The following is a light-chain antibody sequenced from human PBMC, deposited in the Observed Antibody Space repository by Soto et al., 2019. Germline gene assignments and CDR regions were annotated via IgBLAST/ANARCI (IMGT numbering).Light chain of an antibody. CDR2: KAS. V-gene: IGKV1-5*03. CDR1: QTISSW. CDR3: QHYNSYSEA. Sequence: DIQMTQSPSTLSGSVGDRVTITCRARQTISSWLAWYQQKPGKAPKLLIYKASTLKSGVPSRFSGSGSGTEFTLTISSLQPDDFATYVCQHYNSYSEAFRQGTEVELK. J-gene: IGKJ1*01.